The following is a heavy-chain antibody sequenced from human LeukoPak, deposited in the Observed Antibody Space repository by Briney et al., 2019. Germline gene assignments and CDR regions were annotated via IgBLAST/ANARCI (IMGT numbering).Heavy chain of an antibody. Sequence: PGGSLRLSCAASGFTFSSYGMHWVRQAPGKGLEGVAVISYDGSNKYYADSVKGRFTISRDNSKNTLYLQMNSLRAEDTAVYYCAKAIVSEPYYYYYMDVWGKGTTVTVSS. V-gene: IGHV3-30*18. D-gene: IGHD1-26*01. CDR1: GFTFSSYG. CDR2: ISYDGSNK. J-gene: IGHJ6*03. CDR3: AKAIVSEPYYYYYMDV.